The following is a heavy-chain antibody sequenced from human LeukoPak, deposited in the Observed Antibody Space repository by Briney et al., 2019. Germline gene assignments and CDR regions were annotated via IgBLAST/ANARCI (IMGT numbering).Heavy chain of an antibody. V-gene: IGHV3-53*01. CDR2: IYSSGST. D-gene: IGHD3-10*01. J-gene: IGHJ4*02. Sequence: PGGSLRLSCAASGFTVSSNYTTWVRQAPGKGLEWVSIIYSSGSTYYADSLKGRFTISRDNSKNTVYLQMSSLRAEDTAVYYCANLPRGDYWGQGTLVTVSS. CDR1: GFTVSSNY. CDR3: ANLPRGDY.